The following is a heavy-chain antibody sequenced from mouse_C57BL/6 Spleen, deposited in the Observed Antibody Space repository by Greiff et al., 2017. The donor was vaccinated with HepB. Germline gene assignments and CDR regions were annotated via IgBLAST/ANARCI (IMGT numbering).Heavy chain of an antibody. CDR3: ARQKDSNYPYYFDY. CDR1: GFTFSSYG. D-gene: IGHD2-5*01. J-gene: IGHJ2*01. V-gene: IGHV5-6*01. Sequence: EVQLQQSGGDLVKPGGSLKLSCAASGFTFSSYGMSWVRQTPDKRLEWVATISSGGSYTYYPDSVKGRFTISRDNAKNTLYLQMSSLKSEDTAMYYCARQKDSNYPYYFDYWGQGTTLTVSS. CDR2: ISSGGSYT.